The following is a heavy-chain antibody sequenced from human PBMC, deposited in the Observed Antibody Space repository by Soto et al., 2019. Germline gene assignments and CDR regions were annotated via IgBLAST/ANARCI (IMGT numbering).Heavy chain of an antibody. Sequence: SETLSLTXTVSGGSISSGGYYWSWIRQHPGKGLEWIGYIYYRGTTNYNASFNSRVTISVDTSKNQFSLKLTSVTTADTAVYYCARGGGSPYHDHEFDYWGQGILVTVSS. CDR1: GGSISSGGYY. V-gene: IGHV4-61*08. D-gene: IGHD2-2*01. CDR2: IYYRGTT. CDR3: ARGGGSPYHDHEFDY. J-gene: IGHJ4*02.